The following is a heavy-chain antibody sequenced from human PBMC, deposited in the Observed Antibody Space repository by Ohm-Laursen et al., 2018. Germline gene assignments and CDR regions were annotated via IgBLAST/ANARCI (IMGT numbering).Heavy chain of an antibody. J-gene: IGHJ1*01. CDR3: AKVPRYCSGGSCRGGYFQY. V-gene: IGHV3-23*01. CDR2: ISGSGGTT. Sequence: SLRLSCAASGFTFSSYAMSWVRQAPGKGLEWVSTISGSGGTTYYADSVKGRFSISRDSSKNTLYLQMNSLRAEDTAVYYCAKVPRYCSGGSCRGGYFQYWGQGTLVTVSS. CDR1: GFTFSSYA. D-gene: IGHD2-15*01.